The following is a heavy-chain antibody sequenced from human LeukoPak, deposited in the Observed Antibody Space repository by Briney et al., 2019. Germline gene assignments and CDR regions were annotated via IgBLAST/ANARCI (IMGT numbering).Heavy chain of an antibody. V-gene: IGHV1-8*01. CDR1: GYTFTSYD. CDR3: ARALRRVTMIVVVDYYYYGMDV. CDR2: MNPNSGNT. Sequence: ASVKVSCKASGYTFTSYDINWVRQATGQGLEWMGWMNPNSGNTGYAQKFQGRVTMTRNTSISTAYMELSSLRSEDTAVYYCARALRRVTMIVVVDYYYYGMDVWGQGTTVTVSS. D-gene: IGHD3-22*01. J-gene: IGHJ6*02.